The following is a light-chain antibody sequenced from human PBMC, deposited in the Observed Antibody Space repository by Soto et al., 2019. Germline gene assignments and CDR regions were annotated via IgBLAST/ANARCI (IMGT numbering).Light chain of an antibody. J-gene: IGKJ1*01. Sequence: DIQMTQSPSTLSASVGDRVTITCRASQSISSWSAWYQQKPGKAPKLLIYDATSLESGVPSRFSCSGSGTEFTLTISSLQPDDFATYYCQQYNSYPWTFGQGTKVEIK. V-gene: IGKV1-5*01. CDR2: DAT. CDR1: QSISSW. CDR3: QQYNSYPWT.